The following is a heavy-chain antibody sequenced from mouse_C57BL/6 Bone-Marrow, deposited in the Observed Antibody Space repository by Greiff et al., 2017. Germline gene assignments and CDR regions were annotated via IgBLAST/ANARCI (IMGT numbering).Heavy chain of an antibody. V-gene: IGHV5-12*01. Sequence: DVMLVESGGGLVQPGGSLKLSCAASGFTFSDYYMYWVRQTPEKRLEWVAYISNGGGSTYYPDTVKGRFTISRDNAKKTLYLQMSRLKSEDTAMYYCARRGDFDVWGTGTTVTVSS. CDR1: GFTFSDYY. CDR3: ARRGDFDV. J-gene: IGHJ1*03. CDR2: ISNGGGST.